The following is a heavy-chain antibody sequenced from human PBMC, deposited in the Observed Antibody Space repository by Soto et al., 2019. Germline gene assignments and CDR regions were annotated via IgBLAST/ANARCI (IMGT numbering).Heavy chain of an antibody. CDR1: GYTFTSYY. Sequence: QVQLVQSGAEVKKPGASVKVSCKASGYTFTSYYMHWVRQAPGQGLEWMGIINPSGGSTSYAQKLQGRVTMTRDTSTSTVYMGLSSLRSEDTAVYYCARAWGGDIVATRLYYFDYWGQGTLVTVSS. D-gene: IGHD5-12*01. CDR3: ARAWGGDIVATRLYYFDY. V-gene: IGHV1-46*04. J-gene: IGHJ4*02. CDR2: INPSGGST.